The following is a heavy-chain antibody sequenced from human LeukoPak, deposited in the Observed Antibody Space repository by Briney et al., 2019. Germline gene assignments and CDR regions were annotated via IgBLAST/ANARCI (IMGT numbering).Heavy chain of an antibody. Sequence: SETLSLTCTVSGGSISSGGYYWSWIRQHPGKGLEWIGYIYYSGSTYYNPSLKSRVTISVDTSKNQFSLKLSSVTAADTAVYYCASRPGIAAAGTGPYYYYGMDVWGQGTTVTVSS. D-gene: IGHD6-13*01. CDR2: IYYSGST. CDR1: GGSISSGGYY. J-gene: IGHJ6*02. CDR3: ASRPGIAAAGTGPYYYYGMDV. V-gene: IGHV4-31*03.